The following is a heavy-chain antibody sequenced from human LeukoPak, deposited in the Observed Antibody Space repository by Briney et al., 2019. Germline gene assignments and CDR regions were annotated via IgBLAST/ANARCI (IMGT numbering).Heavy chain of an antibody. V-gene: IGHV4-39*01. Sequence: SETLSLTCTVSGGSISSSNYYWTWIRQPSGKGLEWIGTIYYSGNNYHNPSLKSRVTISVDTSKNQFSLKLSSVTAADTAVYYCARQASSSWFARFDPWGQGTLVTVSS. CDR3: ARQASSSWFARFDP. J-gene: IGHJ5*02. CDR2: IYYSGNN. CDR1: GGSISSSNYY. D-gene: IGHD6-13*01.